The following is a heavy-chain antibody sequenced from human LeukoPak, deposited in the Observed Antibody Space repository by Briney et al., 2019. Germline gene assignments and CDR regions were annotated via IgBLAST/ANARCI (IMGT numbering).Heavy chain of an antibody. CDR2: INAGNGNT. J-gene: IGHJ4*02. V-gene: IGHV1-3*01. Sequence: GASVKVSCKASGYTFTSYAMHWVRQAPGQRLEWMGWINAGNGNTKYSQKFQGRVTITRDTSASTAYMELSSLRSEDTAVYYCARVRGSYYEADYWGQGTLDTVSS. CDR1: GYTFTSYA. CDR3: ARVRGSYYEADY. D-gene: IGHD1-26*01.